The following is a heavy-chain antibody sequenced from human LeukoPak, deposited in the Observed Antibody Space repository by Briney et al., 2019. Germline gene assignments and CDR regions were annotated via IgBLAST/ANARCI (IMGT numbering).Heavy chain of an antibody. V-gene: IGHV4-59*01. CDR1: GGSISSYY. CDR2: IYYSGST. J-gene: IGHJ4*02. D-gene: IGHD5-12*01. CDR3: ARVSGYDWESFYDY. Sequence: SETPSLTCTVSGGSISSYYWSWIRQPPGKGLEWIGYIYYSGSTNYNPSLKSRVTISVDTSKNQFSLKLNSVTAADTAVYYCARVSGYDWESFYDYWGQGTLVTVSS.